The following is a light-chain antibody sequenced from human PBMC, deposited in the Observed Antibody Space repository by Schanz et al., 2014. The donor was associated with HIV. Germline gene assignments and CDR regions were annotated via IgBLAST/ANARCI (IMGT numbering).Light chain of an antibody. CDR2: DVS. CDR3: SSYTTSSTQV. Sequence: QSALTRPASVSGSPGQSITISCTGTSSDVGAYNYVSWYQHHPGKAPTLMIYDVSNRPSGISNRFSGSKSGNTASLTISGLRAEDESDYYCSSYTTSSTQVFGTGTKVTVL. CDR1: SSDVGAYNY. V-gene: IGLV2-14*03. J-gene: IGLJ1*01.